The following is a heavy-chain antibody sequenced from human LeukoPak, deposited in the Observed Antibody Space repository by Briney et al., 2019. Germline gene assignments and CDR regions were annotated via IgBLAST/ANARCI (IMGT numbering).Heavy chain of an antibody. J-gene: IGHJ4*02. CDR3: ARDGLLWFGELLN. CDR2: INPSGGST. V-gene: IGHV1-46*01. Sequence: ASVKVSCKASGYTFTSYYMHWVRQAPGQGLEWMGIINPSGGSTSYAQKFQGRVTMTRDTSTSTVYVELNSLRSEDTAVYYCARDGLLWFGELLNWGQGTLVTVSS. CDR1: GYTFTSYY. D-gene: IGHD3-10*01.